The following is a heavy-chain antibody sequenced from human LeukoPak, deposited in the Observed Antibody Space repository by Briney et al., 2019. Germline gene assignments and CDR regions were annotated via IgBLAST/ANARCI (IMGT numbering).Heavy chain of an antibody. Sequence: GASVKVSCKASGYTFTSYDINWVRQAPGQGLEWMGWISAYNGNTNYAQKLQGRVTMTTDTSTSTAYMELRSLRSDDTAVYYCARDFDYDFWSGYYGEPKNWFDPWGQGTLVTVSS. D-gene: IGHD3-3*01. CDR3: ARDFDYDFWSGYYGEPKNWFDP. J-gene: IGHJ5*02. V-gene: IGHV1-18*01. CDR2: ISAYNGNT. CDR1: GYTFTSYD.